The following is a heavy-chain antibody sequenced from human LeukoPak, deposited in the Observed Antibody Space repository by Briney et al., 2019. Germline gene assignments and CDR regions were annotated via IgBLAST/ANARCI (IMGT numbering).Heavy chain of an antibody. V-gene: IGHV4-38-2*02. CDR1: GYSISSGYY. CDR3: ARDDFWSGYRIDY. CDR2: IYHSGST. J-gene: IGHJ4*02. Sequence: PSETLPLTCTVSGYSISSGYYWGWIRQPPGKGLEWIGSIYHSGSTYYNPSLKSRVTISVDTPKNQFSLKLSSVTAADTAVYYCARDDFWSGYRIDYWGQGTLVTVSS. D-gene: IGHD3-3*01.